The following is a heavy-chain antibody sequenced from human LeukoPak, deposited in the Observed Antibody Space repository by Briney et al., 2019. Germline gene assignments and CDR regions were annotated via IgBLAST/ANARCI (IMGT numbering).Heavy chain of an antibody. J-gene: IGHJ4*02. Sequence: GGSLRLSCAASGFTFSSYWMIWFRQAPGKGLEWVANIKQDGSEKYYVDSVKGRFTISRDNAKNSLYLQMNRLRAEDTAVYYCARETKVVPAAIAYFDYWGQGTLVTVSS. V-gene: IGHV3-7*01. CDR2: IKQDGSEK. D-gene: IGHD2-2*01. CDR3: ARETKVVPAAIAYFDY. CDR1: GFTFSSYW.